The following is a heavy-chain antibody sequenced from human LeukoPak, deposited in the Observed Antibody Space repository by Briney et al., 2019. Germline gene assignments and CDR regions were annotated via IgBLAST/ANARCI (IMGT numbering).Heavy chain of an antibody. D-gene: IGHD1-26*01. CDR2: INHSGST. CDR3: ARRRGKHDY. J-gene: IGHJ4*02. Sequence: SETLSLTCAVYGGSFSGYYWSWIRQPPGKGLEWIGEINHSGSTNYNPSLKSRVTISVDTSKNQFSLKLSSVTAADTAVYYCARRRGKHDYWGQGTLVTVSS. V-gene: IGHV4-34*01. CDR1: GGSFSGYY.